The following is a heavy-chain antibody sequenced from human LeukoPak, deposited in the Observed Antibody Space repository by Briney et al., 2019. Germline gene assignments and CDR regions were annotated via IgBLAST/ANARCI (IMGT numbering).Heavy chain of an antibody. CDR3: AKDRAMTRGYFDY. J-gene: IGHJ4*02. V-gene: IGHV3-53*01. Sequence: PGGSLRLSCAASGFTVSSNYMSWVRQAPGKGLEWVSVIYSGGSTYYADSVKGRFTISRDNSKNTLYLQMNSLRAEDTAVYYCAKDRAMTRGYFDYWGQGTLVTVSS. CDR2: IYSGGST. D-gene: IGHD4-11*01. CDR1: GFTVSSNY.